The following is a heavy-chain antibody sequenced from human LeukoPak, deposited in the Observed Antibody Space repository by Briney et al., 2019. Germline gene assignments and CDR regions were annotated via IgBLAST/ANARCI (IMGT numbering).Heavy chain of an antibody. CDR3: ASSSKPGGDAFDI. CDR2: INHSGST. J-gene: IGHJ3*02. V-gene: IGHV4-34*01. Sequence: PSETLSLTCAVYGGSFSGYYWSWIRQPPGKGLEWIGEINHSGSTNYNPSLKSRVTMSVDTSKNQFSLKLSSVTAADTAVYYCASSSKPGGDAFDIWGQGTMVTVSS. CDR1: GGSFSGYY. D-gene: IGHD1-14*01.